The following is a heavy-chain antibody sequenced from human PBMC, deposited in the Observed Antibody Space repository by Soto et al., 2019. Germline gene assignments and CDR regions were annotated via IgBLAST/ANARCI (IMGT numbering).Heavy chain of an antibody. D-gene: IGHD2-2*01. CDR2: IIPILVTA. J-gene: IGHJ6*02. CDR3: ASGGRNVVVPAATPTYYYYYGMDV. V-gene: IGHV1-69*01. CDR1: GGTFSSYA. Sequence: QVQLVQSGAEVKKPGSSVKVSCKASGGTFSSYAISWVRQAPGQGLEWMGGIIPILVTANYAQKFQGRVTITADESTSTAYMELSSLRSEDTAVYYCASGGRNVVVPAATPTYYYYYGMDVWGQGTTVTVSS.